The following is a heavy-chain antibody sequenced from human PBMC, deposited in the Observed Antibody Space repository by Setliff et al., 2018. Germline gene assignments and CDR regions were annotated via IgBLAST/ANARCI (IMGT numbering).Heavy chain of an antibody. D-gene: IGHD3-9*01. Sequence: GASVKVSCKTSGYNFITTGISWVRQAPGQGPEWMGCISPFNGNTNCAQKFQDRVTMTTDTSTATVYMELKNLRSDDTAVYYCARSSGPRVVLAADFDYWGQGTLVTVSS. J-gene: IGHJ4*02. V-gene: IGHV1-18*01. CDR1: GYNFITTG. CDR2: ISPFNGNT. CDR3: ARSSGPRVVLAADFDY.